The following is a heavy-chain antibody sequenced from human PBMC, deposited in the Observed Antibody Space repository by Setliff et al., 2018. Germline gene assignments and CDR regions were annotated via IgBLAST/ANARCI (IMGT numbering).Heavy chain of an antibody. CDR1: GYTFTGYY. CDR2: IRGRTDNYAT. Sequence: KVSCKASGYTFTGYYMHWVRQASVKGLEWIGRIRGRTDNYATAYAASVRGRFTISRDDSKNTAYLQMNSLKTEDTAVYYCTFARDGYDVFDIWGQETMVTVSS. V-gene: IGHV3-73*01. J-gene: IGHJ3*02. CDR3: TFARDGYDVFDI. D-gene: IGHD5-18*01.